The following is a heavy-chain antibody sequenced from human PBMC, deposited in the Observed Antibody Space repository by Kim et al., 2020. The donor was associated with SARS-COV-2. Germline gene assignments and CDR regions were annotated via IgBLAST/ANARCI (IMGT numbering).Heavy chain of an antibody. J-gene: IGHJ4*02. Sequence: TNDAQKFQERVTITRDMSTSTAYMELSSLRSEDTAVYYCAAGALTGKFDYWGQGTLVTVSS. V-gene: IGHV1-58*01. CDR3: AAGALTGKFDY. CDR2: T. D-gene: IGHD6-13*01.